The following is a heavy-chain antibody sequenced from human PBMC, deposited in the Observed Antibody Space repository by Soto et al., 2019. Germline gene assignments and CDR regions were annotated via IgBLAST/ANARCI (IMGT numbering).Heavy chain of an antibody. CDR2: INAGNGNT. D-gene: IGHD4-4*01. J-gene: IGHJ4*02. Sequence: QVQLVQSGAEVKKPGASVKVSCKASGYTFTSYAMHWVRQAPGQRLEWMGWINAGNGNTKYSQKFQGRVTITRDTSASTAYMELTSLRSEDTAVYYCARGSAVTTLAYDYWGQGTLVTVSS. CDR1: GYTFTSYA. CDR3: ARGSAVTTLAYDY. V-gene: IGHV1-3*01.